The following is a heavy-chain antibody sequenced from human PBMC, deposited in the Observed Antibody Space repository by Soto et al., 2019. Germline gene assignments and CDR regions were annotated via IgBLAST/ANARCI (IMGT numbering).Heavy chain of an antibody. V-gene: IGHV1-46*03. CDR2: INPSGGST. D-gene: IGHD5-12*01. CDR1: GYTFTSNY. CDR3: ARDLPETRGYSGYDSGIGWFDP. Sequence: ASVKVSCKASGYTFTSNYMHWVRQAPGQGLEWMGIINPSGGSTSYAQKFQGRVTMTRDTSTSTVYMELSSLRSEDTAVYYCARDLPETRGYSGYDSGIGWFDPWGQGTLVTVSS. J-gene: IGHJ5*02.